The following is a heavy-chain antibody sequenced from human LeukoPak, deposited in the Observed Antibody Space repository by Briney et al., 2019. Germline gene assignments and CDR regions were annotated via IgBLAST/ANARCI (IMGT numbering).Heavy chain of an antibody. CDR2: IFYSGST. CDR1: SESFSGYF. Sequence: PSETLSLTCAIYSESFSGYFWSWIRQPPGKGLEWIGNIFYSGSTYYSPSLKSRVTISLDTSRNQFSLKLNSVTAADTAVYYCAKSNGYGLVDIWGQGTVVTVSS. J-gene: IGHJ3*02. CDR3: AKSNGYGLVDI. V-gene: IGHV4-34*12. D-gene: IGHD3-10*01.